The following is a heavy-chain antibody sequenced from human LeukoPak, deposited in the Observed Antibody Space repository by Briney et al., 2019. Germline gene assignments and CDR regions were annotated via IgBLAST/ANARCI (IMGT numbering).Heavy chain of an antibody. V-gene: IGHV3-30*18. J-gene: IGHJ4*02. CDR3: AKEHDGVAGRESLDY. CDR2: ISYDGSKK. CDR1: GFTVSNYG. D-gene: IGHD6-19*01. Sequence: QAGGSRTLSCAASGFTVSNYGMHWVRQAPGKGLEWVAVISYDGSKKYYADSVKGRFTISRDNSKNTLFLQMNSLRAEDTAVYFCAKEHDGVAGRESLDYWGQGTLVTVSS.